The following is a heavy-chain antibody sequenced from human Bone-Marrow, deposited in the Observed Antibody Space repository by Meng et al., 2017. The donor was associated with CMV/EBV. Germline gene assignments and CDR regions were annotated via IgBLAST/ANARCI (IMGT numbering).Heavy chain of an antibody. CDR3: AKYGVIGYYYYGMDV. CDR1: GFTFSSYS. Sequence: LSLTCAASGFTFSSYSMNWVRQAPGKGLEWVSSISSSSSYIYYADSVKGRFTISRDNAKNSLYLQMNSLRAEDTAVYSCAKYGVIGYYYYGMDVWGQGTTVTVSS. CDR2: ISSSSSYI. D-gene: IGHD3-16*02. J-gene: IGHJ6*02. V-gene: IGHV3-21*04.